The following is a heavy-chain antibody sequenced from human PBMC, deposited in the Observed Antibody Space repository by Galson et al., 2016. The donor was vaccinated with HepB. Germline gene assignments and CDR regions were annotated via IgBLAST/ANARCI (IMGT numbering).Heavy chain of an antibody. Sequence: ETLSLTCAVRVASFRGYFWTLIRQPQGKGLEWIGEIFHSGITNYNPSLKSRVTMSVDTSRNHFSLNLSSVTAADTAIYYCARKAETYFGVRRLDPWGQGTPVTVSS. J-gene: IGHJ5*02. D-gene: IGHD3-10*01. CDR3: ARKAETYFGVRRLDP. V-gene: IGHV4-34*12. CDR1: VASFRGYF. CDR2: IFHSGIT.